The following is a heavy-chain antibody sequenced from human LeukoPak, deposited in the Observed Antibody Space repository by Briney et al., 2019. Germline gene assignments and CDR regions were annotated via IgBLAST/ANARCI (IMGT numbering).Heavy chain of an antibody. D-gene: IGHD2-15*01. CDR1: GFSVSSNY. J-gene: IGHJ4*02. CDR3: AKGGTAVLVDDY. CDR2: VSGSGGNT. V-gene: IGHV3-23*01. Sequence: PGGSLRLSCAASGFSVSSNYMSWVRQAPGKGLEWVSTVSGSGGNTYYADSVKGRFTISRDNSRNTVHLQMNSLRFEDTAVYYCAKGGTAVLVDDYWGQGTLVTVSS.